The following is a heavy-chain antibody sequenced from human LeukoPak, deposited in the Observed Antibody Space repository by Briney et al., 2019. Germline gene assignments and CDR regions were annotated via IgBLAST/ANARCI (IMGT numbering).Heavy chain of an antibody. V-gene: IGHV3-23*01. Sequence: QPGGSLRLSCAASGFTFDDHGVSWVRQAPGKGLEWVSGISGSGTNTYYADSVKGRFTISRDNSKNTLYMQMNSLRAEDTAVYYCAKGDKPVIAMVKFDYWGQGTLVTVSS. CDR3: AKGDKPVIAMVKFDY. J-gene: IGHJ4*02. D-gene: IGHD5-18*01. CDR2: ISGSGTNT. CDR1: GFTFDDHG.